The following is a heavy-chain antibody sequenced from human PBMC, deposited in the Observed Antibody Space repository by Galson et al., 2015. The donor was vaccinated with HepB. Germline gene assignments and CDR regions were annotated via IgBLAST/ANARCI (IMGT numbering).Heavy chain of an antibody. J-gene: IGHJ4*02. CDR1: GFTDSSHY. CDR2: ISSGGST. CDR3: ARGYIAAAGGGDFDY. D-gene: IGHD6-13*01. Sequence: SLRLACAASGFTDSSHYMSWARQAPGKGLEWVSVISSGGSTYHADPVKGGFTISSANSKNTLYLRMNSLRAEDTAVYYCARGYIAAAGGGDFDYWGQGTLVTVSS. V-gene: IGHV3-53*01.